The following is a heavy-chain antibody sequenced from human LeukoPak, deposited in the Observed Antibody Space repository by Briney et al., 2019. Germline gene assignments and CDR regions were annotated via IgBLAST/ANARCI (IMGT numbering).Heavy chain of an antibody. V-gene: IGHV3-30*04. J-gene: IGHJ4*02. D-gene: IGHD3-22*01. CDR3: ARDLDYYDSSGYSGIDY. Sequence: SCKASGYTFTSYAMHWVRQAPGKGLEWVAIISDDGSDKYYADSVKGRITISRDNSKNTLYLQMNSLRAEDTAVYYCARDLDYYDSSGYSGIDYWGQGTLVTVSS. CDR1: GYTFTSYA. CDR2: ISDDGSDK.